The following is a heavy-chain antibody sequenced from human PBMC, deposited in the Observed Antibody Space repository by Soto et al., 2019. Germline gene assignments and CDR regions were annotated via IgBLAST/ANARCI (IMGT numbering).Heavy chain of an antibody. CDR2: ITGGGGTT. V-gene: IGHV3-23*01. Sequence: PGGSLRLSCAASGFTFSSYAMTWVRQAPGKGLEWVSAITGGGGTTYYADSVKGRFTISRDNSKNTLYLQMNSLRAEDTAVYYCARDLYSPYFDYWGQGTLVTVSS. J-gene: IGHJ4*02. CDR1: GFTFSSYA. CDR3: ARDLYSPYFDY. D-gene: IGHD2-21*01.